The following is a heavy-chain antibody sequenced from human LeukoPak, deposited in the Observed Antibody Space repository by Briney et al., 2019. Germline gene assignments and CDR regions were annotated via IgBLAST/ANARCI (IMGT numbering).Heavy chain of an antibody. Sequence: PSETLSLTCAVSGGSISSYYWSWIRQPPGKGLEWIGYIYYSGSTNYNPSLKSRVTVSVDTSKNQFSLKLSSVTAADSAVYYCARYAFWGMHGWFDPWGQGTLVTVSS. CDR2: IYYSGST. CDR3: ARYAFWGMHGWFDP. J-gene: IGHJ5*02. D-gene: IGHD3-16*01. CDR1: GGSISSYY. V-gene: IGHV4-59*08.